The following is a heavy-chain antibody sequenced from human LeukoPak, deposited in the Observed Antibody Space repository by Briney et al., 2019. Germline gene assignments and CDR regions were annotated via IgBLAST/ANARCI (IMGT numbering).Heavy chain of an antibody. CDR3: ARARYSSAPFDY. CDR2: IYYSRST. CDR1: GGSISSYY. D-gene: IGHD6-25*01. Sequence: SETLSLTCIVSGGSISSYYWSWIRQPPGKGLEWIGYIYYSRSTNYNPSLKSRVTISVVTSKNQFSLKLSSVTAADTAVYYCARARYSSAPFDYWGQGTLITVSS. V-gene: IGHV4-59*01. J-gene: IGHJ4*02.